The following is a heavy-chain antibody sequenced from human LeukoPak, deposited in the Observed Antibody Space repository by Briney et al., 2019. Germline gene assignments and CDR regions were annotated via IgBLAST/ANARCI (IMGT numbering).Heavy chain of an antibody. CDR3: ARDPNRGGTTQWFDP. V-gene: IGHV3-23*01. CDR1: GFTFSSYA. J-gene: IGHJ5*02. CDR2: ISGSGGSA. D-gene: IGHD1-1*01. Sequence: PGGSLRLSCAASGFTFSSYAMNWVRQAPGKGLEWVSAISGSGGSAYYADSVKGRFTISRDNAKNSLYLQMNSLRAEDTAVYYCARDPNRGGTTQWFDPWGQGTLVTVSS.